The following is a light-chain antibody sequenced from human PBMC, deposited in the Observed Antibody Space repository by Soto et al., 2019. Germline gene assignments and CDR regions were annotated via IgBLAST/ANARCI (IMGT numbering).Light chain of an antibody. CDR3: QQRTNWRLT. V-gene: IGKV3-11*01. J-gene: IGKJ4*01. CDR1: QSVCTF. CDR2: DAS. Sequence: EIVLTQSPAILSLSPGERATLSCRASQSVCTFLTWYQQKPGQAPRLLIYDASNRATGIPARFSGSGSGTDFTLTISSLEPEDFAVYYCQQRTNWRLTFGGGTKVEIK.